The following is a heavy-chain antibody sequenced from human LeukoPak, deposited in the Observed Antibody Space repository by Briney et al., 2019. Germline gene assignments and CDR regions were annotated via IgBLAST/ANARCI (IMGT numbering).Heavy chain of an antibody. D-gene: IGHD2-15*01. V-gene: IGHV4-4*07. CDR3: ARAHSGLYLDS. CDR1: GGSISRYY. Sequence: SETLSLTCTVSGGSISRYYWSWIRQPAGQGLEYIGRIHTTGYTNYKPTLKSRVTMSVDSSKNQFSLTLRSVTATDTAIYYCARAHSGLYLDSWGQGTLVTVSS. J-gene: IGHJ4*02. CDR2: IHTTGYT.